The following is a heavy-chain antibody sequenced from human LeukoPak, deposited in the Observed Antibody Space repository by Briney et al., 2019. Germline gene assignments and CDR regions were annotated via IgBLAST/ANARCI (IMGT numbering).Heavy chain of an antibody. CDR3: AREDRYGSGSFDY. J-gene: IGHJ4*02. CDR1: GFTFSSYA. CDR2: ISYDGSNI. V-gene: IGHV3-30*14. D-gene: IGHD3-10*01. Sequence: PGRSLRLSCAASGFTFSSYAMHWVRQAPGQGLEWVAVISYDGSNIYYADSVKGRFTISRHNSKNTLYLQMNSLRAEDTAVYYCAREDRYGSGSFDYWGQGTLVTVSS.